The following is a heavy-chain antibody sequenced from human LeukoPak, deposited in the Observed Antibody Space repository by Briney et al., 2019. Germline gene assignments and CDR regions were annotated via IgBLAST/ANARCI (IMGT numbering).Heavy chain of an antibody. CDR3: ATGYSDSLRSPLDS. Sequence: GGSLRLSCAASGLTFNNYALTWIRQAPGKGLEWVSSISGRGGNTYYADSVKGRCTISRDDSKNTLFLQMNSLRAEDTAVYYCATGYSDSLRSPLDSWGQGTLVTVSS. CDR2: ISGRGGNT. V-gene: IGHV3-23*01. CDR1: GLTFNNYA. J-gene: IGHJ5*01. D-gene: IGHD3-22*01.